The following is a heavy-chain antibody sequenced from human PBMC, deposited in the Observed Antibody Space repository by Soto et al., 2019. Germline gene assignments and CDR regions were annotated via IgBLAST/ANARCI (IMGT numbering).Heavy chain of an antibody. V-gene: IGHV1-2*02. D-gene: IGHD3-3*01. CDR1: GYTFSGYY. CDR3: AREDDDGWFDP. J-gene: IGHJ5*02. CDR2: INPNTGGI. Sequence: ASVKVSCKASGYTFSGYYMHWVRQAPGQGLEWMGWINPNTGGINYAQKFQGRVTMTRDTSISTVYMELSRLRSDDTAMYYCAREDDDGWFDPWGHGTLVTVSS.